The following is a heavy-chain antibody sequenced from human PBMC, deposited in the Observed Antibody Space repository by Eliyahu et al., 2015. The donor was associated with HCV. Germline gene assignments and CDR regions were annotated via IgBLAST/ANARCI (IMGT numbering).Heavy chain of an antibody. CDR1: GFTFSSYA. V-gene: IGHV3-23*04. CDR2: ISGSGGST. J-gene: IGHJ6*02. CDR3: ATSIAAAFYYGMDV. D-gene: IGHD6-13*01. Sequence: EVQLVESGGGLVQPGGSLRLSCAASGFTFSSYAMXWVRQAPGKGLEWVSAISGSGGSTYYADSVKGRFTISRDNSKNTLYLQMNSLRAEDTAVYYCATSIAAAFYYGMDVWGQGTTVTVSS.